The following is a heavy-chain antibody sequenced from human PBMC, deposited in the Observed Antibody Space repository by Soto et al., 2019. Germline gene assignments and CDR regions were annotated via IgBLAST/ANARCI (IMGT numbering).Heavy chain of an antibody. J-gene: IGHJ4*02. V-gene: IGHV4-59*01. CDR3: ARNRGVTSLAGFDF. Sequence: LSLTCTVSGGSIRSYYWTWIRQPPGKGLEWLGYVFYSGSTFYNPSLKSRVTISIHTSKSQFSLQLTSVTAADTAIYYCARNRGVTSLAGFDFWGQGTLVTVSS. CDR2: VFYSGST. CDR1: GGSIRSYY. D-gene: IGHD3-10*01.